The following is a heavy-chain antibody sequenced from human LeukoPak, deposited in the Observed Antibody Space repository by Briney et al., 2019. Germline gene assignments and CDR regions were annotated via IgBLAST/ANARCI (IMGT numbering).Heavy chain of an antibody. CDR2: IYPGDSDT. CDR3: ARQSIGGYYDSSGYPSDAFDV. D-gene: IGHD3-22*01. J-gene: IGHJ3*01. Sequence: GESLKISCKGSGYRFTSYWIGWVRQMPGKGLEWMGIIYPGDSDTRYSPSFRGQVTISADKSISTAYLQWSSLKASDTAMYHCARQSIGGYYDSSGYPSDAFDVWGQGTMVTVSS. CDR1: GYRFTSYW. V-gene: IGHV5-51*01.